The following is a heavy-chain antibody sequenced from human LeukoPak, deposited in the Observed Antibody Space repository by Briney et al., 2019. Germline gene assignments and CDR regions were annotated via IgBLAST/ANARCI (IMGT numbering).Heavy chain of an antibody. CDR1: GFTLINNR. Sequence: GGALRLSCGASGFTLINNRVNWGRPTPGEGLVWVSRIHSDGTRATYADSVKGRFTISRDNAKNTLYLQMNSLRAEDTAVYYCHFAPTPGYWGQGTLVTVSS. CDR3: HFAPTPGY. J-gene: IGHJ4*02. CDR2: IHSDGTRA. V-gene: IGHV3-74*01.